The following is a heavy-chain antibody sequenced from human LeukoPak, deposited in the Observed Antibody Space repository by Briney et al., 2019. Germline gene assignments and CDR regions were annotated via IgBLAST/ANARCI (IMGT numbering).Heavy chain of an antibody. CDR3: ARFPNTAMVMGLEYYYYGMDV. V-gene: IGHV1-46*01. Sequence: GASVKVSCKASGYTFTSYYMHWVRQAPGQGLEWMGIINPSGGSTSYAQKFQGRVTMTRDASTSTAYMELSSLRSEDTVVYYCARFPNTAMVMGLEYYYYGMDVWGQGTRSPSP. J-gene: IGHJ6*02. D-gene: IGHD5-18*01. CDR2: INPSGGST. CDR1: GYTFTSYY.